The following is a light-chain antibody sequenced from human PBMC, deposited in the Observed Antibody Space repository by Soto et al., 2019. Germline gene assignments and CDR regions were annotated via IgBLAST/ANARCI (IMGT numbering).Light chain of an antibody. Sequence: QSALTQPASVSGSPGQSITISCTGTSSDVGDYNYVSWYQQHPGKAPKLIIYYVTNRPSGVSKRFSGSKSGNTASLTISGLQAEDEADYYCSSYRSSSTLEVFGTGTKLTVI. V-gene: IGLV2-14*03. CDR3: SSYRSSSTLEV. CDR1: SSDVGDYNY. J-gene: IGLJ1*01. CDR2: YVT.